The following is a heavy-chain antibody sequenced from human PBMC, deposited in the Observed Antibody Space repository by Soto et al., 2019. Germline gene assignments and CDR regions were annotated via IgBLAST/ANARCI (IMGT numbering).Heavy chain of an antibody. CDR2: ISGSGGST. CDR1: GFTFSSYA. J-gene: IGHJ3*02. Sequence: PGGSLRLSCAASGFTFSSYAMSWFRQAPGKGLEWVSAISGSGGSTYYADSVKGRFTISRDNSKNMLYLQMIRLRAEDTAVYYCANIVVVVAATWGAFDIWGQGTMVT. D-gene: IGHD2-15*01. CDR3: ANIVVVVAATWGAFDI. V-gene: IGHV3-23*01.